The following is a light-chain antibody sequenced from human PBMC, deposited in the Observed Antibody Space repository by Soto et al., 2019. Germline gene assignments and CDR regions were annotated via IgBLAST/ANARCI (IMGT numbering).Light chain of an antibody. J-gene: IGKJ4*01. CDR1: QSVSSY. CDR3: QQRSNWVT. CDR2: DAS. V-gene: IGKV3-11*01. Sequence: EIVLSQSPATLSFSPGGRATLSFRASQSVSSYLAWYQQKPGQAPRLLIYDASNRATGIPARFSGSGSGTDFTLTISSLEPEDFAVYYCQQRSNWVTFGGGTKVDIK.